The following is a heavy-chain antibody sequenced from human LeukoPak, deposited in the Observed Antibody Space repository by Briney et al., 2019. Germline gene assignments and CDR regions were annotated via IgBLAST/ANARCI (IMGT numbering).Heavy chain of an antibody. CDR2: IYNSGST. V-gene: IGHV4-59*01. J-gene: IGHJ4*02. CDR3: ARLARDSSGYDRYDY. Sequence: SETLSLTCTVSGGSISSNYWSWLRQPPGKGLEWIGYIYNSGSTNYNPSLKSRVTMTVDTSKNQFSLKLRSVTAADTAVSSCARLARDSSGYDRYDYWGQGSLVTVSS. CDR1: GGSISSNY. D-gene: IGHD3-22*01.